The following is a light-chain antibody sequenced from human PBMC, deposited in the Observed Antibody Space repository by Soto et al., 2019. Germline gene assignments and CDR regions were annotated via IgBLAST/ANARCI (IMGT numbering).Light chain of an antibody. J-gene: IGKJ1*01. CDR1: QSVSSSY. V-gene: IGKV3-20*01. CDR2: GAS. Sequence: IVLTQSPGTLSLSQGERATLSCRASQSVSSSYLAWYQQKPGQAPRLLIYGASSRATSIPDRFSGSGSGTDFTLTISRLEPEDFAVYYCQQYDSSPKTFGQGTKVDI. CDR3: QQYDSSPKT.